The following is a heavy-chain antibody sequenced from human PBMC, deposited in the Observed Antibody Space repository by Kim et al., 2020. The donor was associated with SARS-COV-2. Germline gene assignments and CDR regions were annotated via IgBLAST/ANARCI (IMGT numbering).Heavy chain of an antibody. CDR3: AQMGGTAMGFPLDY. D-gene: IGHD5-18*01. J-gene: IGHJ4*02. Sequence: ADSVKGRFTISRDNAKNSLYLQMNSLRAEDTAVYYCAQMGGTAMGFPLDYWGQGTLVTVSS. V-gene: IGHV3-21*01.